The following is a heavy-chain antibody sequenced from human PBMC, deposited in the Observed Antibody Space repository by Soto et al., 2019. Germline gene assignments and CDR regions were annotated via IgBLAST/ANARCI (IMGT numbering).Heavy chain of an antibody. CDR3: ANPLEQWGPEH. D-gene: IGHD6-19*01. CDR1: GFTFRTHG. CDR2: ISSDGSNE. J-gene: IGHJ4*02. Sequence: QVQLVESGGGVVQPGGSLRLSCAASGFTFRTHGMHWVRQAPGKGLEWVALISSDGSNEYYAESVKGRFTISRDNSKNMVFLQMNSLRTEDTAVYYCANPLEQWGPEHWGQGTMVTVAS. V-gene: IGHV3-30*18.